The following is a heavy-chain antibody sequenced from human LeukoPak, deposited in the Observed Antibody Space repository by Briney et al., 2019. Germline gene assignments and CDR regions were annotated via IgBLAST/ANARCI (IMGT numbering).Heavy chain of an antibody. D-gene: IGHD1-26*01. V-gene: IGHV3-20*04. J-gene: IGHJ4*02. Sequence: GGSLRLSCAASGFTFDDYGMSWVRQAPGKGLEWVSGINWNGGSTGYADSVKGRFTISRDNAKNSLYLQMNSLRAEDTALYYCARAWGLYNSGSFQGYWGQGTLVTVSS. CDR2: INWNGGST. CDR1: GFTFDDYG. CDR3: ARAWGLYNSGSFQGY.